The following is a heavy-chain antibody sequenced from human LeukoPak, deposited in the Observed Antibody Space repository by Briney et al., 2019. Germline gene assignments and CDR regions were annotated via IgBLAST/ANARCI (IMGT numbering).Heavy chain of an antibody. J-gene: IGHJ4*02. D-gene: IGHD3-10*01. V-gene: IGHV3-30*02. CDR3: AKDSHRTGSYSGTYPYYFDY. CDR2: IRYDGSYK. Sequence: PGRSLRLSCAASGFTFSTDGMHWVRQAPGKGLEWVSFIRYDGSYKYYDASVMGRFTISRDISKDTLYLQLNSLRVEATAVYYCAKDSHRTGSYSGTYPYYFDYWGQGTLVSVSS. CDR1: GFTFSTDG.